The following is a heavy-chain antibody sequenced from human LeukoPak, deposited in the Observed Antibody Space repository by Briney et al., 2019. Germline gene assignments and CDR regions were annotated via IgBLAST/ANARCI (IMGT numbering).Heavy chain of an antibody. D-gene: IGHD3-22*01. V-gene: IGHV1-46*01. CDR1: GYTFTSYY. CDR2: INPSGGST. Sequence: ASVKVSCKPSGYTFTSYYMHWVRQAPGQGLEWMGIINPSGGSTSYAQKFQGRVTMTRDTSISTAYMELSRLRSDDTAVYYCARDIRQYYYDSSGYWFDYWGQGTLVTVSS. CDR3: ARDIRQYYYDSSGYWFDY. J-gene: IGHJ4*02.